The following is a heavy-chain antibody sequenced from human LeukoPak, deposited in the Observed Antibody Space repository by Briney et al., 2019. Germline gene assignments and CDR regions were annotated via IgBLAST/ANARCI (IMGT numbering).Heavy chain of an antibody. CDR2: ILGSGDST. V-gene: IGHV3-23*01. J-gene: IGHJ4*02. Sequence: PGGSLRLSCVASGFTFSNYAMSWVRQAPGKGLDWVPPILGSGDSTYYAASVKGRFTISRDNSKNTVYLQMSSLRVEDTAVYYCAHPGVLIPLWGQGTLVTVSS. CDR1: GFTFSNYA. D-gene: IGHD7-27*01. CDR3: AHPGVLIPL.